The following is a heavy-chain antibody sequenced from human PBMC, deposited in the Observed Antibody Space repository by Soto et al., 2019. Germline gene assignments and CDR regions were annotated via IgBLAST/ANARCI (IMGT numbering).Heavy chain of an antibody. CDR2: ISGSGGTI. V-gene: IGHV3-11*01. CDR3: AAFRSGSYWSFDY. D-gene: IGHD3-10*01. CDR1: GFTFSDYY. J-gene: IGHJ4*02. Sequence: QVQLVESGGGLVKPGGSLRLSCAASGFTFSDYYMSWIRQAPGKGLEWVSYISGSGGTIYYADSVKGRFTISRDNAKNSLYLQMLSLRAEDTDVYYCAAFRSGSYWSFDYWGQGTLVTVSS.